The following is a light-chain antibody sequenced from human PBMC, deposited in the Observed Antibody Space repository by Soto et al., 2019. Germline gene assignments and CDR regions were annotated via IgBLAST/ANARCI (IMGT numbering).Light chain of an antibody. CDR1: SSNVGSYKL. CDR2: EVN. V-gene: IGLV2-23*02. CDR3: CSYTTSSTRV. J-gene: IGLJ1*01. Sequence: QSVLAQPASVSGSPGQSITISCTGTSSNVGSYKLVSWYQQHPGKAPKLMIFEVNKRPSGVSNRFSGSKSGNTASLTISGLKVEDEADYYCCSYTTSSTRVFGTGTKVTVL.